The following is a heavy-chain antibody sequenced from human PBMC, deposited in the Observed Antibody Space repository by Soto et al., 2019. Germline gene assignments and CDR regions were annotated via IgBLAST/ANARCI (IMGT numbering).Heavy chain of an antibody. V-gene: IGHV4-59*01. Sequence: QVQLQESGPGLVKPSETLSLTCTVSGGSISSYYWSWIRQPPGQGLEWIGYIYYSGSTNYNPSLKSRVTIPVDTPKTQFALKLSSVPAADTAVYYCARRYGGTFDYWGQGTLVTVSS. CDR2: IYYSGST. CDR1: GGSISSYY. CDR3: ARRYGGTFDY. J-gene: IGHJ4*02. D-gene: IGHD1-26*01.